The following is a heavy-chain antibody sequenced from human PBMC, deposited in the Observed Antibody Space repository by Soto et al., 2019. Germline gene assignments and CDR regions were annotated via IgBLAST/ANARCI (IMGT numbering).Heavy chain of an antibody. CDR2: ISGSGGST. J-gene: IGHJ6*02. CDR3: AKGGYSYGYYYYYYYGMDV. CDR1: GFTFSSYA. D-gene: IGHD5-18*01. V-gene: IGHV3-23*01. Sequence: EVQLLESGGGLVQPGGSLRLSCAASGFTFSSYAMSWVRQAPGKGLEWVSAISGSGGSTYYADSVKGRFTISRDNSKNTLYLQMNSLRAEDTAVYYCAKGGYSYGYYYYYYYGMDVWGQGTTVTVSS.